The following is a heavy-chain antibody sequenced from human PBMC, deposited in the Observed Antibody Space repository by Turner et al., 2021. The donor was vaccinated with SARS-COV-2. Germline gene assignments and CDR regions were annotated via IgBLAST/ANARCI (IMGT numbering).Heavy chain of an antibody. J-gene: IGHJ4*02. CDR3: ASPDTAMVTWPQGFDY. Sequence: QLQLQESGPGLVKPSETLSLTCSVSGGSISSSSYYCGWIRQPPGKGLEWIGSIYYSGSTYYNPSLKSRVTISVDTSKNRFSLKLSSVTAADTAVYYCASPDTAMVTWPQGFDYWGQGTLVTVSS. D-gene: IGHD5-18*01. CDR2: IYYSGST. CDR1: GGSISSSSYY. V-gene: IGHV4-39*01.